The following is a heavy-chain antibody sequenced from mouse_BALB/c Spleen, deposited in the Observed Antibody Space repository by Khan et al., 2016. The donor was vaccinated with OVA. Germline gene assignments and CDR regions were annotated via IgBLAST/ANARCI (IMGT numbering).Heavy chain of an antibody. CDR3: ARVGPCQGNYGAWFAY. D-gene: IGHD2-1*01. Sequence: QVQLQQSGAELARPGASVKMSCKASGYTFTSYTIHWVKQRPGQGLEWIGYINPSNIYTNYNQKFRDKATLTADKSSRTAYIQLSSLTSEDSAVYYGARVGPCQGNYGAWFAYWGQGTLVTVSA. J-gene: IGHJ3*01. CDR1: GYTFTSYT. CDR2: INPSNIYT. V-gene: IGHV1-4*01.